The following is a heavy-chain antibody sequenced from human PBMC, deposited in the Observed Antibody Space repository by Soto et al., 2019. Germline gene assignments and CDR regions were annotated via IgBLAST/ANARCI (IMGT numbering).Heavy chain of an antibody. V-gene: IGHV4-34*01. CDR3: ARGPLLLWFGELWDFDY. Sequence: SETLSLTCAVYGGSFSGYYWSWIRQPPGKGLEWIGEINHSGSTNYNPSLKSRVTISVDTSKNQFSLKLSSVTAADTAVYYCARGPLLLWFGELWDFDYWGQGTLVTVSS. CDR1: GGSFSGYY. D-gene: IGHD3-10*01. J-gene: IGHJ4*02. CDR2: INHSGST.